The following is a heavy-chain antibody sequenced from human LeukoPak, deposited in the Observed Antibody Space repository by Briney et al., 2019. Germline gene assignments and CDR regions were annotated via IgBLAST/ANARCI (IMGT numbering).Heavy chain of an antibody. Sequence: GGSLRLSCAASGFTFSSCALSWVRQAPGKGLEWVSTISDSGDSTYYADSVRGRFTISRDSSKNTLYLQMNSLRAEDTAVYYCARDREYYYGTGSLNWFDPWGQGTLVTVSS. D-gene: IGHD3-10*01. CDR2: ISDSGDST. V-gene: IGHV3-23*01. CDR3: ARDREYYYGTGSLNWFDP. J-gene: IGHJ5*02. CDR1: GFTFSSCA.